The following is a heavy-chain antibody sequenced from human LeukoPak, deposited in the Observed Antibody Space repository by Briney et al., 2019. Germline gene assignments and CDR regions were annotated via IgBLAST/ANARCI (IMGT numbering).Heavy chain of an antibody. Sequence: GDSLKISCKGSGYSFTSYWISWVRQMPGKGLEWMGRIDPSNSYTNYSPSFQGHVTISADKSISTAYLQWSSLKASDTAMYYCARHGAATDAFDIWGQGTMVTVSS. CDR2: IDPSNSYT. D-gene: IGHD3-16*01. CDR1: GYSFTSYW. CDR3: ARHGAATDAFDI. V-gene: IGHV5-10-1*01. J-gene: IGHJ3*02.